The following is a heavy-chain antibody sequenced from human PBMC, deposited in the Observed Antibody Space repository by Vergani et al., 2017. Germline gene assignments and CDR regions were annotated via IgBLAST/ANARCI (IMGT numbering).Heavy chain of an antibody. V-gene: IGHV1-69*10. CDR1: GGTFSSYA. J-gene: IGHJ4*02. Sequence: VQSGDEVKKPGASVKVSCKASGGTFSSYALSWVRQAPGHGLEWMGGIIPIFGITNYAQKFQGRVTITALKSTSTVYMELTSLRSDDTAVYYCARGGVYGSGWYLFDYWGQGTLVTVSP. CDR2: IIPIFGIT. CDR3: ARGGVYGSGWYLFDY. D-gene: IGHD6-19*01.